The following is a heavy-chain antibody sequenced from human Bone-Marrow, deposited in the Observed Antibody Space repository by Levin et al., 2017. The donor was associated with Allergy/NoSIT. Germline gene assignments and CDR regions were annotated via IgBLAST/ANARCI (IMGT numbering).Heavy chain of an antibody. V-gene: IGHV3-30*04. CDR3: ARDGNNYDAEGGPHDAFDV. J-gene: IGHJ3*01. Sequence: GGSLRLSCAASGFSFSKHAMHWVRQAPGKGLEWVAVLSSDGSKEYYAESVKGRFTVSRDNSENTLYVQMNGLRNEDTAVYYCARDGNNYDAEGGPHDAFDVWGQGTMVTVSS. CDR1: GFSFSKHA. D-gene: IGHD4/OR15-4a*01. CDR2: LSSDGSKE.